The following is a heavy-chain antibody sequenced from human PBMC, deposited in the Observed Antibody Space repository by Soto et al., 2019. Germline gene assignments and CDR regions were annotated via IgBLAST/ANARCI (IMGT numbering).Heavy chain of an antibody. J-gene: IGHJ6*03. CDR3: ARLGYCSSTSCRGDYYYYMDV. D-gene: IGHD2-2*01. CDR2: INPSGGST. CDR1: GYTFTSYY. V-gene: IGHV1-46*03. Sequence: QVPLVQSGAEVKKPGASVKVSCKASGYTFTSYYMHWVRQAPGQGLEWMGIINPSGGSTSYAQKFQGRVTMTRDTSTSTVYMELSSLRSEDTAVYYCARLGYCSSTSCRGDYYYYMDVWGKGTTVTVSS.